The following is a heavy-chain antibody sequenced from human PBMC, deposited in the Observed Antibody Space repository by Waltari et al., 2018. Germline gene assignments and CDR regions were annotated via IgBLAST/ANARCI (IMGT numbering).Heavy chain of an antibody. CDR1: GFTFSSYG. J-gene: IGHJ4*02. CDR2: IWYDGSNK. D-gene: IGHD2-15*01. V-gene: IGHV3-33*01. Sequence: QVQLVESGGGVVQPGRSLRLSCAASGFTFSSYGMHWVRQAPGKGLEWVAVIWYDGSNKYYADSVKGRFTISRDNSKNTLYLQMNSLRAEDTAVYYCARDPDPVVAATNNYFDYWGQGTLVTVSS. CDR3: ARDPDPVVAATNNYFDY.